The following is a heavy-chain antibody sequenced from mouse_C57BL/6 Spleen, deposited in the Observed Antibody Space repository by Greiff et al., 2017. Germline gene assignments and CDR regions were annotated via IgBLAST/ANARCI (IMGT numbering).Heavy chain of an antibody. CDR3: ARELCSSYLAY. D-gene: IGHD1-1*01. Sequence: EVQRVESGGGLVQPGESLKLSCESTEYEFPSHDMSWVRKTPEKRLELVAAINSDGGSTYYPDNVKGRFTISRDNAKNNLYLQMSHLKSEDTAMCECARELCSSYLAYWGQGTLVTVSA. V-gene: IGHV5-2*01. CDR2: INSDGGST. CDR1: EYEFPSHD. J-gene: IGHJ3*01.